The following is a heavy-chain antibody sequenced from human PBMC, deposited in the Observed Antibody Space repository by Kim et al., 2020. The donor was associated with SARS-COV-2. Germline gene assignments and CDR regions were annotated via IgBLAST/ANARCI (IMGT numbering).Heavy chain of an antibody. CDR1: GFTFSSYS. CDR3: ARYSATDDAFDI. D-gene: IGHD2-21*01. J-gene: IGHJ3*02. Sequence: GGSLRLSCAASGFTFSSYSMNWVRQAPGKGLEWVSSISSSSSYIYYADSVKGRFTISRDNAKNSLYLQMNSLRAEDTAVYYCARYSATDDAFDIWGQGTMVTVSS. V-gene: IGHV3-21*01. CDR2: ISSSSSYI.